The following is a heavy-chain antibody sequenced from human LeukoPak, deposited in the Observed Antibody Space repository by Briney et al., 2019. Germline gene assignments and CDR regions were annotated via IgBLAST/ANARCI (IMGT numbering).Heavy chain of an antibody. D-gene: IGHD2-2*02. V-gene: IGHV4-39*01. CDR3: ARHYCSSTSCHTMAFDY. Sequence: SETLSLICTVSGGSISSSSYYWGWIRQPPGKGLEWIGSIYYGGSTYYNPSLKSRVTISVDTSKTQFSLKLSSVTAADTAVHYCARHYCSSTSCHTMAFDYWGQGTLVTVSS. CDR1: GGSISSSSYY. CDR2: IYYGGST. J-gene: IGHJ4*02.